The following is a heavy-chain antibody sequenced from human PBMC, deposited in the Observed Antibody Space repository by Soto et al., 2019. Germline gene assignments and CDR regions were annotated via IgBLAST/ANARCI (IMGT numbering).Heavy chain of an antibody. J-gene: IGHJ6*02. V-gene: IGHV4-30-4*01. CDR1: GGSISSGDYY. Sequence: SETLSLTCTVSGGSISSGDYYWSWIRQPPGKGLEWIGCIYYSGSTYYNPSLKSRVTISVDTSKNQFSLKLSSVTAADTAVYYCARDRFGYYYGMDVWGQGTTVTVSS. CDR3: ARDRFGYYYGMDV. CDR2: IYYSGST. D-gene: IGHD3-16*01.